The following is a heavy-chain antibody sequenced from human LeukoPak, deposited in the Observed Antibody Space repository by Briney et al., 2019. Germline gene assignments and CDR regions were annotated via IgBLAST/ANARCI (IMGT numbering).Heavy chain of an antibody. CDR2: INTGNGNT. V-gene: IGHV1-3*04. J-gene: IGHJ4*02. D-gene: IGHD3-10*01. Sequence: ASVKVSCKASGYTFTSYIMHWVRQAPGQRLAWMGWINTGNGNTQYSQNFQGRVTIARDTSASTSYMELSSLRSEDTAVYYCARAYYYDSGSHYLVYWGQGTLVTVSS. CDR3: ARAYYYDSGSHYLVY. CDR1: GYTFTSYI.